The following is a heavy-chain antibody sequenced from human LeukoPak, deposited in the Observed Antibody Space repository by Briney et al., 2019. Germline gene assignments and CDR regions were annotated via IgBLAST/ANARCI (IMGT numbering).Heavy chain of an antibody. CDR2: IYHSGST. V-gene: IGHV4-30-2*01. J-gene: IGHJ4*02. CDR3: ARERPQGTYSLFDY. Sequence: PSETLSLTCTVSGGSISSGDYYWSWIRQPPGKGLEWIGYIYHSGSTYYNPSLKSRVTISVDRSKNQFSLKLSSVTAADTAVYYCARERPQGTYSLFDYWGQGTLVTVSS. CDR1: GGSISSGDYY. D-gene: IGHD4-11*01.